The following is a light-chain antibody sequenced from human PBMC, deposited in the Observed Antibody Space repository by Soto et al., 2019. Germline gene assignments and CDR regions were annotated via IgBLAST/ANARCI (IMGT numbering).Light chain of an antibody. J-gene: IGKJ4*01. CDR2: DAS. Sequence: EIVLTQSPATLSLSPGERATLSCRASQSVSSYLAWYHQKPGQAPRLLIYDASNRATGSPARLSGSGSGTDVTPTVSSLEPEDFAVYYCQQRSNSPLTFGGGTKVEIK. CDR3: QQRSNSPLT. V-gene: IGKV3-11*01. CDR1: QSVSSY.